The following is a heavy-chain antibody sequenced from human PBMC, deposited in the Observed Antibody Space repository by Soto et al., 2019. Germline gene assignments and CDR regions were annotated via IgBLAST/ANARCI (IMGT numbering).Heavy chain of an antibody. CDR1: GFTFSSYA. V-gene: IGHV3-30-3*01. J-gene: IGHJ4*02. Sequence: PGGSLRLSCAASGFTFSSYAMHWVRQAPGKGLEWVAVISYDGSNKYYADSVKGRFTISRGNSKNTLYLQMNSLRAEDTAVYYCARDRGSYLFDYWGQGTLVTVSS. D-gene: IGHD1-26*01. CDR3: ARDRGSYLFDY. CDR2: ISYDGSNK.